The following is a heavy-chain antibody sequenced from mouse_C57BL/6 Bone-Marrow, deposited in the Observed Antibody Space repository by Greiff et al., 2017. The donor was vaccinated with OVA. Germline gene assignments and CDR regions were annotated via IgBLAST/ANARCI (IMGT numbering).Heavy chain of an antibody. Sequence: EVHLVESGGGLVQPGGSLKLSCAASGFTFSDYYMYWVRQTPEKRLEWVAYISNGGGSTYYPDTVKGRFTISRDNAKNTLYLQMSRLKSEDTAMYYCASPYYSNYVGYFDYWGQGTTLTVSS. D-gene: IGHD2-5*01. CDR1: GFTFSDYY. CDR3: ASPYYSNYVGYFDY. V-gene: IGHV5-12*01. J-gene: IGHJ2*01. CDR2: ISNGGGST.